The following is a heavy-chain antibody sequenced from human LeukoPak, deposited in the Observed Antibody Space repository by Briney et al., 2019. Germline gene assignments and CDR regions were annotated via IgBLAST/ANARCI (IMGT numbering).Heavy chain of an antibody. CDR2: ISSSTSYM. CDR1: GFTFSSFS. Sequence: GGSLRLSCAASGFTFSSFSMSWVRQAPGKGLEWVSSISSSTSYMYYVDSVKGRFTISRDNAKNSLYLQMNGLRAEDTGIYYCARDTDAFDIWGRGTMVTVSS. J-gene: IGHJ3*02. V-gene: IGHV3-21*01. CDR3: ARDTDAFDI.